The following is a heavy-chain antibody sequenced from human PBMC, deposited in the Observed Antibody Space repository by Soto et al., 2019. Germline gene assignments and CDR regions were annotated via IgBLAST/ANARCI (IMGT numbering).Heavy chain of an antibody. D-gene: IGHD3-10*01. J-gene: IGHJ6*02. CDR1: GGSISSYY. CDR3: ARAGGILWFGELSGAAYYYGMDV. Sequence: SETLSLTCTVSGGSISSYYWSWIRQPPGKGLEWIGYIYYSGSTNYNPSLKSRVTISVDTSKNQFSLKLSSVTAADTAVYYCARAGGILWFGELSGAAYYYGMDVWGQGTTVTVSS. V-gene: IGHV4-59*01. CDR2: IYYSGST.